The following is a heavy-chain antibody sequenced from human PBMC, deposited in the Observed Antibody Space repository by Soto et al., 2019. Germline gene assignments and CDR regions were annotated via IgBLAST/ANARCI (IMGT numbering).Heavy chain of an antibody. J-gene: IGHJ4*02. Sequence: GGSLRLSCAASGFTFNSYSMNWVRQAPGKGLEWVSSISSSSSYIYYADSVKGRFTISRDNAKNSLYLQMNSLRAEDTAVYYCAKVMTAFDYWGQGTLVTVSS. CDR1: GFTFNSYS. V-gene: IGHV3-21*04. CDR3: AKVMTAFDY. CDR2: ISSSSSYI.